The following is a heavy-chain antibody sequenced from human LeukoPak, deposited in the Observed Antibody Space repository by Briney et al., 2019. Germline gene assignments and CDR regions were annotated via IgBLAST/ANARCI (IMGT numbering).Heavy chain of an antibody. J-gene: IGHJ6*02. CDR2: ISYDGSNK. Sequence: GRSLRLSCAVSGFTFSSYAMHWVRQAPGKGLEWVAVISYDGSNKYYADSVKGRYTISRDNSKNTLYLQMNSLRAEDTAVYYCARDRMDCSSTSCYGNYYYYGMDVWGQGTTVTVSS. D-gene: IGHD2-2*01. CDR1: GFTFSSYA. CDR3: ARDRMDCSSTSCYGNYYYYGMDV. V-gene: IGHV3-30*04.